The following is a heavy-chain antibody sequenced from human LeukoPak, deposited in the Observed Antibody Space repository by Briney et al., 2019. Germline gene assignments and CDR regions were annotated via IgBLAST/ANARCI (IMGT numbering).Heavy chain of an antibody. CDR2: ISAYNGKT. CDR3: ARGLSDDFWSFYQDY. J-gene: IGHJ4*02. Sequence: ASVKVSCKASGYIFRGYGISWVRQAPGQGLEWMGWISAYNGKTNYAQKVQGRVTLTTDTSTSTAYMEMRGLISDDTAVYYCARGLSDDFWSFYQDYWGQGTLLIVSP. D-gene: IGHD3-3*01. CDR1: GYIFRGYG. V-gene: IGHV1-18*01.